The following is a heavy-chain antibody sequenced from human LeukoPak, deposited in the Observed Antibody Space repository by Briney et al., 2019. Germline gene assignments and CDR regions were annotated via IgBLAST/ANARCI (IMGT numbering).Heavy chain of an antibody. CDR2: IYYSGST. CDR3: ARSRYSVRFDY. Sequence: PSETLSLTCTVSGGSISSYYWSWIRQPPGKGLEWIGYIYYSGSTNYNPSLKSRVTISVDTSKNQFSLKLSSVTAADTAVYYCARSRYSVRFDYWGQGTLVTVSS. CDR1: GGSISSYY. D-gene: IGHD1-26*01. J-gene: IGHJ4*02. V-gene: IGHV4-59*01.